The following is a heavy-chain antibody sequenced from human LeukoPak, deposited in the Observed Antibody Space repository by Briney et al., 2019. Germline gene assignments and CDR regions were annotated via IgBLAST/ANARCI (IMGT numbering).Heavy chain of an antibody. V-gene: IGHV3-23*01. Sequence: GGSLRLSCAASGFTFRNFAMSWVRQAPGKGLERVSGISGGGTSIYYADSLKGRFTISRDNSENPVYMQMNSLRAKDTAVYYSACQAGYSGGPFDYWGQGTLVTVSS. CDR3: ACQAGYSGGPFDY. J-gene: IGHJ4*02. CDR1: GFTFRNFA. D-gene: IGHD6-19*01. CDR2: ISGGGTSI.